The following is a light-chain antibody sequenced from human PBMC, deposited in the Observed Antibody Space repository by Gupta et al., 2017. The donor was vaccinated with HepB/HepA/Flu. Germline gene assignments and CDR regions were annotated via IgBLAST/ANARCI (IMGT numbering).Light chain of an antibody. J-gene: IGKJ3*01. V-gene: IGKV1D-12*01. CDR3: QQSSSFPQT. Sequence: DIQMTQSPSSVSASVGDRVTLTCRASQGISRWLAWYQQKPGKAPKLLIYAASNPQSGVPSRFSGSGSGTDFTLSISGLQPEDVATYYCQQSSSFPQTFGHGTKLDIK. CDR1: QGISRW. CDR2: AAS.